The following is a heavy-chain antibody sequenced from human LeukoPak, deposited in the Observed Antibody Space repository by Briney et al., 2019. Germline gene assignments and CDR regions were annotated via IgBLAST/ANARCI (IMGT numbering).Heavy chain of an antibody. J-gene: IGHJ4*02. CDR1: GFTFTSYS. Sequence: GGSLRLSCAASGFTFTSYSMNWVRQAPGKGLEWVSTISGGGGSTYYADSVKGRFTISRDNSKNTLYLQVNSLRAEDTAVYYCAKGGKWDVAPFDYWGQGTLVTVSS. CDR2: ISGGGGST. D-gene: IGHD1-26*01. CDR3: AKGGKWDVAPFDY. V-gene: IGHV3-23*01.